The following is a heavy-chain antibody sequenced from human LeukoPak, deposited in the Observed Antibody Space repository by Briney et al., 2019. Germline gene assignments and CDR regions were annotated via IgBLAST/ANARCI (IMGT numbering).Heavy chain of an antibody. J-gene: IGHJ5*02. V-gene: IGHV4-4*07. CDR1: GGSISSYY. CDR2: IYTSGST. D-gene: IGHD5-18*01. CDR3: ARWIVGYSYGYFDP. Sequence: SETLSLTCTVSGGSISSYYWSWIRQPPGKGLEWIGRIYTSGSTNYNPSLKSRVTMSVDTSKNQFSLKLSSVTAADTAVYHCARWIVGYSYGYFDPWGQGTLVTVSS.